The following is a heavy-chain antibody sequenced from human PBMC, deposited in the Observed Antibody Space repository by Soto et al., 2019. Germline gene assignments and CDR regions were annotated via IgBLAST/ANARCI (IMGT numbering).Heavy chain of an antibody. V-gene: IGHV1-18*01. D-gene: IGHD2-2*01. CDR2: ISAYNGNT. CDR3: GRCRTASYAMDV. J-gene: IGHJ6*02. Sequence: GASVNGYGKASGYTFTSYVISWVRQAPGQVLDWIGWISAYNGNTNYAQNLQGRVTMTTDTSTSTPYMELRSLRSDDTAMYYCGRCRTASYAMDVWGQGTTVTVSS. CDR1: GYTFTSYV.